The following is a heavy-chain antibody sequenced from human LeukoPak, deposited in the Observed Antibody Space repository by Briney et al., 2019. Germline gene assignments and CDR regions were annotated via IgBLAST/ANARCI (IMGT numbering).Heavy chain of an antibody. Sequence: GGSLRLSCAASGFTFSNAWMSWVRQAPGKGLEWVGRIKSKTDGGTTDYAAPVKGRFTISRDDSKNTLYLQMNSLKTEDAAVYYCTTDPEPDPDAFDIWGQGTMVTVSS. CDR2: IKSKTDGGTT. CDR3: TTDPEPDPDAFDI. CDR1: GFTFSNAW. D-gene: IGHD1-14*01. J-gene: IGHJ3*02. V-gene: IGHV3-15*01.